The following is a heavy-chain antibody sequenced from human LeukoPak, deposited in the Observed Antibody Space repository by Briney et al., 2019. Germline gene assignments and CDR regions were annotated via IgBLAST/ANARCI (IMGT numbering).Heavy chain of an antibody. J-gene: IGHJ6*02. CDR3: AGVRQGYCSGGSCPKNLYDMDV. D-gene: IGHD2-15*01. V-gene: IGHV1-18*01. Sequence: ASVKVSCEASGYTFTTYGISWVRQAPGQGLEWMGWISAYNGNTNYSQKFQGRVTMTTDTSTSTAYMDLRSLRSDDTAVCYCAGVRQGYCSGGSCPKNLYDMDVWGQGTTVTVFS. CDR1: GYTFTTYG. CDR2: ISAYNGNT.